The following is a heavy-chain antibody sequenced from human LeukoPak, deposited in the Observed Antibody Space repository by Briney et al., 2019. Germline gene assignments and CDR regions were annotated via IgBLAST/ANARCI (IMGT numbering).Heavy chain of an antibody. CDR1: GYSISSGYY. D-gene: IGHD3-9*01. V-gene: IGHV4-38-2*01. J-gene: IGHJ5*02. Sequence: PSETLSLTCAVSGYSISSGYYWGCIRQPPGKGLEWIGSIYHSGSTYYNPSLKSRVTISVDTSKNKVSLKLSSVTAADTAVYYCAGLTGGTPPNWFDPWGQGTLVTVSS. CDR2: IYHSGST. CDR3: AGLTGGTPPNWFDP.